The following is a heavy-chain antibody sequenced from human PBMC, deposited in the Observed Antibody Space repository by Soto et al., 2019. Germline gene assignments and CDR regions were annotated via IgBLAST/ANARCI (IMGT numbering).Heavy chain of an antibody. CDR3: VTAVRTRLDN. CDR2: IRQSGDRS. Sequence: GGSLRLSCAASGFIFSNFSMYWVRRAPGKGLEWVSSIRQSGDRSSYTDSAKGRFTISRDNSKNTLYLQMNGLRLDDTAVYYCVTAVRTRLDNWGPGTLVTVSS. D-gene: IGHD3-10*01. J-gene: IGHJ4*02. CDR1: GFIFSNFS. V-gene: IGHV3-23*01.